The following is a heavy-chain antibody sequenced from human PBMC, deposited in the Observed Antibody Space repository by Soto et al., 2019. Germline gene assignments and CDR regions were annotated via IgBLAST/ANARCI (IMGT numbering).Heavy chain of an antibody. CDR2: ISAYNGNT. J-gene: IGHJ5*02. CDR3: ARAESKIGWFDP. Sequence: ASVKVSCKASGYTFTSYGISWVRQAPGQGLERMGWISAYNGNTNYAQKLQSRVTMTTDTSTSTDYMEMRSLRSDDTAVYYCARAESKIGWFDPWGQGTQVTVSS. V-gene: IGHV1-18*01. CDR1: GYTFTSYG. D-gene: IGHD2-21*01.